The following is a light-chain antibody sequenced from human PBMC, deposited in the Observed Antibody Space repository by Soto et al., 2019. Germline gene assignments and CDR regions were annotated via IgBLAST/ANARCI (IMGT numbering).Light chain of an antibody. J-gene: IGKJ2*01. CDR3: MQAQLTLYT. CDR2: LGS. V-gene: IGKV2-28*01. Sequence: DIVMIQSPLSLSVAPGEPASISCRSSQSLLHSNDYNYLDWYLQKPGQSPQLLIYLGSNRASGVPDRFSGSGSGTDFTLKISRVEAEDVGVYYCMQAQLTLYTIGQGTKLEIK. CDR1: QSLLHSNDYNY.